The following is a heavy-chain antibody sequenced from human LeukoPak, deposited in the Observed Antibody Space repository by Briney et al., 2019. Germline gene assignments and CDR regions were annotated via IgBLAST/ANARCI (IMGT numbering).Heavy chain of an antibody. CDR2: IYHSGST. J-gene: IGHJ4*02. Sequence: PSGTLSLTCAVSGGSISSSNWWSWVRQPPGKGLEWIGEIYHSGSTNYNPSLKSRVTISVDKSKNQFSLKLSSVTAADTAVYYCARSPQDYGDYVGGLDYWGQGTLVTVSS. V-gene: IGHV4-4*02. CDR1: GGSISSSNW. D-gene: IGHD4-17*01. CDR3: ARSPQDYGDYVGGLDY.